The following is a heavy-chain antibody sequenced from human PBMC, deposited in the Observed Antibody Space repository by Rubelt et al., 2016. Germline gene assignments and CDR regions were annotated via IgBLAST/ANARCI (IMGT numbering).Heavy chain of an antibody. CDR2: LKSTTDGGTS. CDR1: GFTFISYS. J-gene: IGHJ4*02. D-gene: IGHD3-10*01. CDR3: TTDYGYFDY. Sequence: EVQLVESGGGLVQPGGSLRLSSAASGFTFISYSMNWVRKDPGNGLEWVGRLKSTTDGGTSAYADPVHASFTITRDDSKNTLYLQMNSLKTEDTAVYYCTTDYGYFDYWGQGTLVTVSS. V-gene: IGHV3-15*01.